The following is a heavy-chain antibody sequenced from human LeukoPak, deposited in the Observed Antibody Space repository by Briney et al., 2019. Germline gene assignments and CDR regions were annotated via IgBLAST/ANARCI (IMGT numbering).Heavy chain of an antibody. CDR2: VYYSGST. CDR3: ARGGITMGSGRPYDPPDY. V-gene: IGHV4-31*03. J-gene: IGHJ4*02. CDR1: GGSISSGGYY. Sequence: PSETLSLTCTVSGGSISSGGYYWSWIRQHPGKGLEWIGYVYYSGSTYYNPSLKSRVTISVDTSKNQFSLKLSSVTAADTAVYYCARGGITMGSGRPYDPPDYWGQGTLVTVSS. D-gene: IGHD3-10*01.